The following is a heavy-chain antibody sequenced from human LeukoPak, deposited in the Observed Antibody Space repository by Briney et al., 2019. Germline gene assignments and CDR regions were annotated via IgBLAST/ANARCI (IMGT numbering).Heavy chain of an antibody. V-gene: IGHV3-33*01. CDR1: GFTFSSYG. D-gene: IGHD3-9*01. CDR2: IWYDGSNK. CDR3: ARTQYDILDAFDI. Sequence: QPGGSLRLSCAASGFTFSSYGMHWVRQAPGKGLEWVAVIWYDGSNKYYAGSVKGRFTIPRDNSKNTLYLQMNSLRAEDTAVYYCARTQYDILDAFDIWGQGTMVTVSS. J-gene: IGHJ3*02.